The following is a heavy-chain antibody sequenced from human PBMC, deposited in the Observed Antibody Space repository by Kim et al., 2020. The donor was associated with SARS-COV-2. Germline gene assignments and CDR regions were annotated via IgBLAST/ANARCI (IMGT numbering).Heavy chain of an antibody. V-gene: IGHV4-59*13. J-gene: IGHJ6*02. CDR1: GGSISSYY. Sequence: SETLSLTCTVSGGSISSYYWSWIRQPPGKGLEWIGYIYYSGSTNYNPSLKSRVTISVDTSKNQFSLKLSSVTAADTAVYYCASSPGGDILTGYGYYYYGMDVWGQGTTVTVSS. CDR3: ASSPGGDILTGYGYYYYGMDV. D-gene: IGHD3-9*01. CDR2: IYYSGST.